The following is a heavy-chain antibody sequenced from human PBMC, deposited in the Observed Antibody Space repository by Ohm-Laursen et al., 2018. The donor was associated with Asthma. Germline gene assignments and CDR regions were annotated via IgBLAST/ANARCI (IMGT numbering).Heavy chain of an antibody. V-gene: IGHV3-53*01. D-gene: IGHD2-15*01. J-gene: IGHJ6*02. CDR1: GFTVTDNY. CDR2: MYSGGST. Sequence: SLRLSCTASGFTVTDNYVSWVRQAPGKGLEWVSVMYSGGSTYYADSVKGRFTISRDNSKNTLYLQMSNLRAEDTAVYYCARRSPGYYGDYYYYGLDVWGHGTTVTVSS. CDR3: ARRSPGYYGDYYYYGLDV.